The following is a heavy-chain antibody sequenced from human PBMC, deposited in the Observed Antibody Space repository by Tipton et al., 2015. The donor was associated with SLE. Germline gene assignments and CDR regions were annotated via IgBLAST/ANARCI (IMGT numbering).Heavy chain of an antibody. D-gene: IGHD5-18*01. J-gene: IGHJ3*01. V-gene: IGHV4-59*01. CDR3: ARGYTPDGFEL. CDR2: IFYSDNT. Sequence: TLSLTCAVYGGSFSGYYWTWIRQPPGKGLEWIGYIFYSDNTNYNPSLKSRVTISVDTSKNQFSLELNSVTAADTAVYYCARGYTPDGFELWGPGTMVTVSS. CDR1: GGSFSGYY.